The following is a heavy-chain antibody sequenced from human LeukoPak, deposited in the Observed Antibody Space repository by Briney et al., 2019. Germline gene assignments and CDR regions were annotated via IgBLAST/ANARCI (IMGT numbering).Heavy chain of an antibody. Sequence: GGSLRLSCAASGFTFSSYAMSWVRQAPGKGLEWVSAISSSGGSTYYADSVKGRFTISRDTSKNTLYPQMNSLRAEDTAVYYCAKGFSWYGYGMDVWGLGTTVTVSS. CDR3: AKGFSWYGYGMDV. J-gene: IGHJ6*02. CDR1: GFTFSSYA. CDR2: ISSSGGST. D-gene: IGHD6-13*01. V-gene: IGHV3-23*01.